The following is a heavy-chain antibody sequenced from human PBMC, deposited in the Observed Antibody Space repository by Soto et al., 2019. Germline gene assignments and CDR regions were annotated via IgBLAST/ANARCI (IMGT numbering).Heavy chain of an antibody. Sequence: SVKVSCKASGGTFSSYAISWVRQAPGQGLEWMGGIIPIFGTANYAQKFQGRVTITADDSTSTAYMELSSLRSEDTAVYYCARATLRGYSYGYWGQGTLVTVSS. J-gene: IGHJ4*02. D-gene: IGHD5-18*01. CDR1: GGTFSSYA. V-gene: IGHV1-69*13. CDR3: ARATLRGYSYGY. CDR2: IIPIFGTA.